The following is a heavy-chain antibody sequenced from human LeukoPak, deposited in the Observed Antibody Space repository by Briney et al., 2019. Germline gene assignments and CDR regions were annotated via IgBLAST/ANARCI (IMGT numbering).Heavy chain of an antibody. V-gene: IGHV4-34*01. J-gene: IGHJ4*02. Sequence: SETLSLTCAVYGGSFSGYYWSWIRQPPGKGLEWIGEINHSGSTNYNPSLKSRVTISVDTPKNQFSLKLSSVTAADTAVYYCATAGIAAAGTNDYWGQGTLVTVSS. CDR3: ATAGIAAAGTNDY. D-gene: IGHD6-13*01. CDR1: GGSFSGYY. CDR2: INHSGST.